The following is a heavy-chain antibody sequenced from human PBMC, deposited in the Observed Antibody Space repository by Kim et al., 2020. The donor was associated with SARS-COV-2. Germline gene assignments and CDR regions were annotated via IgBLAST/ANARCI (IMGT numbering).Heavy chain of an antibody. D-gene: IGHD3-22*01. Sequence: ASVKVSCKASGYTFTGYYMHWVRQAPGQGLEWMGWINPNSGGTNYAQKFQGRVTMTRDTSISTAYMELSRLRSDDTAVYYCASLPQLAGITMIVGNTGFDYWVQGTLVTVSS. V-gene: IGHV1-2*02. CDR2: INPNSGGT. CDR3: ASLPQLAGITMIVGNTGFDY. CDR1: GYTFTGYY. J-gene: IGHJ4*02.